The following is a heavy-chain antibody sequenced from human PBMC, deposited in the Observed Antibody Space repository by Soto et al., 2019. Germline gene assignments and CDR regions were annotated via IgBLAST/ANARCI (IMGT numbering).Heavy chain of an antibody. Sequence: QVQLQESGPGLVKPSQTLSLTCTVSGGSISSGGYYWSWIRQHPGKGLEWIGYIYYSGSTYYNPSLKRRVTISVDTSKHQFSLKLSSVTAAATAVYYCAREEGGGYDHRWFDPWGQGTLVTVSS. V-gene: IGHV4-31*03. CDR3: AREEGGGYDHRWFDP. D-gene: IGHD5-12*01. J-gene: IGHJ5*02. CDR1: GGSISSGGYY. CDR2: IYYSGST.